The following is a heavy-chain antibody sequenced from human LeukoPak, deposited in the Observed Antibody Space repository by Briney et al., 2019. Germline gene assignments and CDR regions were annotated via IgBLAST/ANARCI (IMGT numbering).Heavy chain of an antibody. J-gene: IGHJ6*03. Sequence: GGSLRLSCAASGFTFSSYSMNWVRQAPGKGLEWVSYISSSSSTIYYADSVKGRFTISRDNAKNSLYLQMNSLRAEDTAVYYCARAEGCSSTSCPPDYYYYMDAWGKGTTVTVSS. CDR1: GFTFSSYS. CDR2: ISSSSSTI. V-gene: IGHV3-48*01. D-gene: IGHD2-2*01. CDR3: ARAEGCSSTSCPPDYYYYMDA.